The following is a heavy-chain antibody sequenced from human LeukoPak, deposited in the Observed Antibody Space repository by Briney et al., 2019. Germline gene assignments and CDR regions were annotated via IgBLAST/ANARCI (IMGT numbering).Heavy chain of an antibody. Sequence: GGYLRLSCAASGFMFSNSWMIWVRQAPGKGLEWVGHIKSKTDGGTADYAAPVKGRFTISRDDSTNTLSLEMNSLEAEDTALYYCTAPRGPRNGYYLSDYWGQGTLVTVSS. J-gene: IGHJ4*02. CDR1: GFMFSNSW. CDR2: IKSKTDGGTA. D-gene: IGHD3-22*01. V-gene: IGHV3-15*01. CDR3: TAPRGPRNGYYLSDY.